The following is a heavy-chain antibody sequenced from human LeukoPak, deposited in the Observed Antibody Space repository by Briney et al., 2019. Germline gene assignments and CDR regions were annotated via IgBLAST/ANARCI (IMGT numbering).Heavy chain of an antibody. CDR2: IYTSGST. Sequence: SETLSLTCTVSGGSISSGSYYWSWIRQPAGKGLEWIGRIYTSGSTNYNPSLKSRVTISVDTSKNQFSLKLSSVTAADTAVYYCARDAALSYWGQGTLVTVSS. CDR3: ARDAALSY. J-gene: IGHJ4*02. CDR1: GGSISSGSYY. V-gene: IGHV4-61*02.